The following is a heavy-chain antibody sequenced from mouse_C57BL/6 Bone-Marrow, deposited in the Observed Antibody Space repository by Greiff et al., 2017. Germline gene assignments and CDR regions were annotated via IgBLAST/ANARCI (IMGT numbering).Heavy chain of an antibody. J-gene: IGHJ2*01. D-gene: IGHD4-1*01. V-gene: IGHV1-12*01. CDR2: SYPGNGDT. CDR1: GYTFTSYN. Sequence: QVQLQHSGAELVRPGASVKMSCKASGYTFTSYNMHWVKQTPRQGLEWIGASYPGNGDTSYNQKFNGKATLTVDKSSSTAYMQLSSLTSEDSAVYFCARSLTGTDYFDYWGQGTTLTVSS. CDR3: ARSLTGTDYFDY.